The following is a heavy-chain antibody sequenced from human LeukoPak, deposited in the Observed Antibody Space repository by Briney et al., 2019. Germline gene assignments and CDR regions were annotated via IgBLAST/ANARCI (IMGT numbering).Heavy chain of an antibody. Sequence: ASVKVSCKASGGTFSSYAITWVRQAPGQGLEWMGGIIPTLGTANYAQKFQGRVTITADESTSTAYMELSSLRSEDTAVYYCARTYYYGSGSYMDYWGQGTLVTVSS. V-gene: IGHV1-69*13. CDR2: IIPTLGTA. D-gene: IGHD3-10*01. CDR3: ARTYYYGSGSYMDY. J-gene: IGHJ4*02. CDR1: GGTFSSYA.